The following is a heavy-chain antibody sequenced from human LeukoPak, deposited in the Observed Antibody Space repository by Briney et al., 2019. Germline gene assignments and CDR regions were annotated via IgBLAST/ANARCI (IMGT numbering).Heavy chain of an antibody. CDR2: INHSGST. CDR3: ARGRGYNSFDY. CDR1: GGSFSGYY. Sequence: SETLSLTCAVYGGSFSGYYWSWIRQPPGKGLEWIGEINHSGSTNYNPSLKSRVTTSVDTSKNQFSLKLSSVTAADTAVHYCARGRGYNSFDYWGQGTLVTVSS. V-gene: IGHV4-34*01. D-gene: IGHD5-24*01. J-gene: IGHJ4*02.